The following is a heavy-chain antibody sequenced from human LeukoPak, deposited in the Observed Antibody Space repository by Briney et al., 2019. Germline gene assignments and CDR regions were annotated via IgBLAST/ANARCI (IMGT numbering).Heavy chain of an antibody. D-gene: IGHD3-22*01. Sequence: SETLSLTCTVSGGSISSYYWSWIRQPPGKWREWIGYIYFSGSTNYNPSLKSRVTISVDTSKNQFSLKLSSVTAADTAVYYCARHPQPTYYYDSSGYFDYWGQGTLVTVSS. V-gene: IGHV4-59*08. CDR1: GGSISSYY. CDR3: ARHPQPTYYYDSSGYFDY. CDR2: IYFSGST. J-gene: IGHJ4*02.